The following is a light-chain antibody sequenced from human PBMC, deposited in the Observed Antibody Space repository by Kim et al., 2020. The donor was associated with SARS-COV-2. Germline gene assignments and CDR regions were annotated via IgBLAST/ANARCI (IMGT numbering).Light chain of an antibody. V-gene: IGLV2-11*03. J-gene: IGLJ2*01. Sequence: GQSVTISCTGTSSDVGGYNYVSWYQQHPGKAPKLMIYDVSKRPSGVPDRFSGSKSGNTSSLTISGLQAEDEADYYCCSYAGSYTVVFGGGTQVTVL. CDR1: SSDVGGYNY. CDR3: CSYAGSYTVV. CDR2: DVS.